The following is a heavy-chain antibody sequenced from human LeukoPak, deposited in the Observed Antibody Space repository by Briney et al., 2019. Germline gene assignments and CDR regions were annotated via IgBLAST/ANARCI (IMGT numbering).Heavy chain of an antibody. V-gene: IGHV3-23*01. CDR2: ISGSGGST. CDR3: AKDPHYDSSGYFVH. CDR1: GGSISSYY. J-gene: IGHJ4*02. Sequence: ETLSLTCTVSGGSISSYYWSWVRQPPGKGLEWVSAISGSGGSTYYADSVKGRFTISRDNSKNTLYLQMNSLRAEDTAVYYCAKDPHYDSSGYFVHWGQGTLVTVSS. D-gene: IGHD3-22*01.